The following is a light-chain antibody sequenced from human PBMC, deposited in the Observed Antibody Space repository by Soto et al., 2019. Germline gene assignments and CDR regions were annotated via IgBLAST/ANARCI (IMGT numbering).Light chain of an antibody. Sequence: DIVMTQSPDSLAVSLGERATINCKSMQNGLYNSNNKNYLAWYQQRPGQPPKLLMYCASTRASGVFDRFSGSGPVTDSTPHINSLQAKDVVEYYYQQDYTCPAYAFGQGTKLDIK. CDR3: QQDYTCPAYA. J-gene: IGKJ2*01. V-gene: IGKV4-1*01. CDR2: CAS. CDR1: QNGLYNSNNKNY.